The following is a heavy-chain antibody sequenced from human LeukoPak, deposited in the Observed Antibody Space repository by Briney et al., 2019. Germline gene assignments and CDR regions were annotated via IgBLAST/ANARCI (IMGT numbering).Heavy chain of an antibody. J-gene: IGHJ5*02. CDR3: AMISQRSFDP. CDR1: GFTFSSHE. Sequence: PGGSLRLSCAASGFTFSSHEMNWVRQAPGKGLEWVANIKQDGVEKYYEDSVEGRFTISRDNAKNSLYLQMNSLRSEDTAVYYCAMISQRSFDPCGQGTLVTVSS. D-gene: IGHD2-15*01. CDR2: IKQDGVEK. V-gene: IGHV3-7*05.